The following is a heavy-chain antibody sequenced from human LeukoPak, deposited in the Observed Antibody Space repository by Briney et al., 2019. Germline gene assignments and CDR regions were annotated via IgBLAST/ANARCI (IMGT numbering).Heavy chain of an antibody. J-gene: IGHJ6*04. CDR1: GFTFSSYE. D-gene: IGHD3-10*01. CDR3: ARSGEFFPYYGMDV. V-gene: IGHV3-48*03. Sequence: QPGGSLRLSCAASGFTFSSYEMNWVCQAPGKGLEWVSYISSSGSTIYYADSVKGRFTISRDNAKNSLYLQMNSLRAEDTAVYYCARSGEFFPYYGMDVWGKGTTVTVSS. CDR2: ISSSGSTI.